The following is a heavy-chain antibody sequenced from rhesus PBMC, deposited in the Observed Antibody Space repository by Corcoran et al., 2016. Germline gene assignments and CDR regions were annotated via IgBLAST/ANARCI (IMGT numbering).Heavy chain of an antibody. CDR2: ISGSRAAT. Sequence: QVQLQESGPGLVKPSETLSLTCAVSGGSVSSGHWWNWIRQPPGKGLEWIGYISGSRAATYYNPSLKSRVTFSRDTSKNHFSLSLNSVTAADTAVYYCARGSTVDYWGPGVLVTVSS. CDR3: ARGSTVDY. V-gene: IGHV4-65*01. J-gene: IGHJ4*01. CDR1: GGSVSSGHW.